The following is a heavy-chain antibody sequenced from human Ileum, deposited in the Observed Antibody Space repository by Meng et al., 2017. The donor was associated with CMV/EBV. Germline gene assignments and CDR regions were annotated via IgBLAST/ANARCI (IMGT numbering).Heavy chain of an antibody. CDR1: GGSITSYY. Sequence: QGQLQTTGPGLVKPSETLSLTCSISGGSITSYYWSWIRQPAGKGLEWIGRIYVSGSTNYNPSLKSRVTMSVDTSKNQFSLKLSSVTAADTAIYYCAKGTGVTDPFDYWGQGTLVTVSS. D-gene: IGHD1-14*01. V-gene: IGHV4-4*07. CDR2: IYVSGST. J-gene: IGHJ4*02. CDR3: AKGTGVTDPFDY.